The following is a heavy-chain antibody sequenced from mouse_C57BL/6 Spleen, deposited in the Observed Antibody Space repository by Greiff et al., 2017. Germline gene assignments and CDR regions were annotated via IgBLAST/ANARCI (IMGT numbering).Heavy chain of an antibody. V-gene: IGHV1-80*01. J-gene: IGHJ2*01. CDR2: IYPGDGDT. CDR3: ARGGHMYYYGSSLFDY. D-gene: IGHD1-1*01. Sequence: QVQLQQSGAELVKPGASVKISCKASGYAFSSYWMHWVKQRPGQGLEWIGQIYPGDGDTTYNGKFKGKATLTADKSSSTAYMQLSSLTSEDSAVYFCARGGHMYYYGSSLFDYWGQGTTLTVSS. CDR1: GYAFSSYW.